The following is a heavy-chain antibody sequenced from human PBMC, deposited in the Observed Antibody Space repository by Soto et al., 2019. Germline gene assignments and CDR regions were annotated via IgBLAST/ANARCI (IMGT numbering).Heavy chain of an antibody. J-gene: IGHJ4*02. CDR3: ARGMTPPGAPAWYYFDS. D-gene: IGHD2-8*02. CDR2: FSLSGTT. Sequence: PWETVSLTCTVSGASITGTSYWSWIRQPAGKGLEWIGRFSLSGTTNYNPSLRSRVTMSADVSKNQFSLRLTSVTAADTALYYCARGMTPPGAPAWYYFDSWGQGTLVTVSS. V-gene: IGHV4-4*07. CDR1: GASITGTSY.